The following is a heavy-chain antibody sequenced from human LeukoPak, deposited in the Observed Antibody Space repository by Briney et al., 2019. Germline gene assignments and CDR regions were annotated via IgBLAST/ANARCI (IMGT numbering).Heavy chain of an antibody. CDR1: GFTFSSYW. CDR3: ARDHYYDSSGSFGY. CDR2: IKQDGSEK. D-gene: IGHD3-22*01. Sequence: GGSLRLSCAASGFTFSSYWMSWVRQAPGKGLEWVANIKQDGSEKYYVDSVKGRFTISRDNAKNSLYLQMNSLRAEDTAVYYCARDHYYDSSGSFGYWGQGTLVTVSS. J-gene: IGHJ4*02. V-gene: IGHV3-7*01.